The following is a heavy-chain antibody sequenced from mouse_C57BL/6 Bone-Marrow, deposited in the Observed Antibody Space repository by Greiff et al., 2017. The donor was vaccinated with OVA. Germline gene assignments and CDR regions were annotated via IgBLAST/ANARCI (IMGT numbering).Heavy chain of an antibody. CDR3: AREADYYGSSGAY. D-gene: IGHD1-1*01. J-gene: IGHJ3*01. Sequence: QVQLKQPGAELVKPGASVKLSCKASGYTFTSYWMHWVKQRPGRGLEWIGRIDPNSGGTKYNEKFKSKATLTVDKPSSTAYMQLSSLTSEDSAVYYCAREADYYGSSGAYWGQGTLVTVSA. V-gene: IGHV1-72*01. CDR2: IDPNSGGT. CDR1: GYTFTSYW.